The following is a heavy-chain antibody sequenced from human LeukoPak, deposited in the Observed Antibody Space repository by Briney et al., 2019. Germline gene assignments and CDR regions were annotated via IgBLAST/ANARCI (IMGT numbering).Heavy chain of an antibody. CDR1: GYTFTGYY. J-gene: IGHJ3*02. CDR3: AKGRPYYDFWSGRGDGFDI. Sequence: ASVKVSCKASGYTFTGYYIHWVRRAPGQGLEWLGWINPNNGGTTYAQKFQGRVTMTRDTSITTAYMELSRLRSDDTAVYYCAKGRPYYDFWSGRGDGFDIWGRGTMVTVSS. CDR2: INPNNGGT. D-gene: IGHD3-3*01. V-gene: IGHV1-2*02.